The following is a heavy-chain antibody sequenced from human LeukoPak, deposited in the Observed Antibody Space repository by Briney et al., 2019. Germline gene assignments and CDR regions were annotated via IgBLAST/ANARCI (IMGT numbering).Heavy chain of an antibody. CDR1: GFTLSSYA. V-gene: IGHV3-23*01. CDR3: AKRGAEVGATVAPGDY. Sequence: GGSLSLSCAASGFTLSSYAMNWVRQAPGKGLEWVSAISGSGSAYYADSVKGRFTISRDNSKNTLYLQMNSLRAEDTAVYYCAKRGAEVGATVAPGDYWGQGTLVTVSS. J-gene: IGHJ4*02. D-gene: IGHD1-26*01. CDR2: ISGSGSA.